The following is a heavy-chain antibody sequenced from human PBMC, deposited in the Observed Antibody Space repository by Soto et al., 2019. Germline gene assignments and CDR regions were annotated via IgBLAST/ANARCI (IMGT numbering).Heavy chain of an antibody. CDR2: IYWNDDK. CDR1: GFSLSTSGVG. J-gene: IGHJ5*02. Sequence: SGPTLVNPTQTLTLTCTFSGFSLSTSGVGVGWIRQPPGKALEWLALIYWNDDKRYSPSLKSRLTITKDTSKNQVVLTMTNMDPVDTATYYCAHSLEEWELLFPSNWFDPWGQGTLVTVSS. V-gene: IGHV2-5*01. D-gene: IGHD1-26*01. CDR3: AHSLEEWELLFPSNWFDP.